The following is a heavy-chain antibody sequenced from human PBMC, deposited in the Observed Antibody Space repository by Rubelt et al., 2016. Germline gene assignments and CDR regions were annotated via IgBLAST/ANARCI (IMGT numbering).Heavy chain of an antibody. D-gene: IGHD5-18*01. Sequence: EVQLLESGGGLVQPGGSLRLSCAASGFTFSTYAMSWVRQAPGKGLEWVSVISGGGGSTYYADSVKGRITISRDNSKNTLYLQMNSLRAEDTAVYYCARGYLINSFDYWGQGTLVTVSS. CDR3: ARGYLINSFDY. J-gene: IGHJ4*02. CDR1: GFTFSTYA. CDR2: ISGGGGST. V-gene: IGHV3-23*01.